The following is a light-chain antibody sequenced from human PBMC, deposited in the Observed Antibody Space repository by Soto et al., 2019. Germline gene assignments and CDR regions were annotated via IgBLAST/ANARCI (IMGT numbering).Light chain of an antibody. CDR1: MYNIGSNA. V-gene: IGLV1-44*01. CDR2: SNN. Sequence: QPVLSQPPSASGTPGQRVTISCSGSMYNIGSNAVNWYQQLPGTAPKLLIYSNNERPSGVPDRFSGSKSGTSAPLAISGLQSEDEADYYCAAWDDRLSGYVFGTGTKLTVL. J-gene: IGLJ1*01. CDR3: AAWDDRLSGYV.